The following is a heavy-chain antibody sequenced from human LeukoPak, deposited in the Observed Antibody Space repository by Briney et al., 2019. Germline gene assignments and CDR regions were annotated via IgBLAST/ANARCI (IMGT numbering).Heavy chain of an antibody. V-gene: IGHV1-2*02. J-gene: IGHJ6*03. Sequence: ASVKVSCKASGYTFTGYYMHWVRQAPGQGLEWMGWINPNSGGTNYAQKFQGRVTMTRDTSFSTAYMELSRLRSDDTAVYYCARVDYYYYYYMDVWGKGTTVTVSS. CDR2: INPNSGGT. CDR3: ARVDYYYYYYMDV. CDR1: GYTFTGYY.